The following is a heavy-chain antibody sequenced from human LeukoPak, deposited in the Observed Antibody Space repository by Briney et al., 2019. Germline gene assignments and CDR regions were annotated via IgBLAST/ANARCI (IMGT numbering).Heavy chain of an antibody. V-gene: IGHV3-53*01. CDR3: AREGVLVGGQRGYHMDV. CDR1: GFTVSSNY. Sequence: GGSLRLSCAASGFTVSSNYVSWVRQAPGKGLEWVSVIYSGGSTYYADSVKGRFTISRDNSKNTLYLQMNSLRAEGTAVYYCAREGVLVGGQRGYHMDVWGKGTTVTVSS. J-gene: IGHJ6*04. D-gene: IGHD1-26*01. CDR2: IYSGGST.